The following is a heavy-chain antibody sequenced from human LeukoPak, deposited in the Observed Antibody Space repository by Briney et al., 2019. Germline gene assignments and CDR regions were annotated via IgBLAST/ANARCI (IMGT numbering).Heavy chain of an antibody. CDR1: GFTFSSYG. J-gene: IGHJ6*03. D-gene: IGHD5-18*01. V-gene: IGHV3-30*02. CDR3: ARDSDTAMATPNYYYYYMDV. CDR2: IRYDGSNK. Sequence: GGSLRLSCAASGFTFSSYGMHWVRQAPGKGLEWVAFIRYDGSNKYYADSVKGRFTISRDNSKNTLYLQMNSLRAEDTAVYYCARDSDTAMATPNYYYYYMDVWGKGTTVTVSS.